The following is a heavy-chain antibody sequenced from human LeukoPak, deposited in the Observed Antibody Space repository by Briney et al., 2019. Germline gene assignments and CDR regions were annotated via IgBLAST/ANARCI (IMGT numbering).Heavy chain of an antibody. CDR2: IYTSGST. D-gene: IGHD4-11*01. CDR3: ARYTVITHYYYYYYMDV. J-gene: IGHJ6*03. CDR1: GGSISSYY. V-gene: IGHV4-4*09. Sequence: PSETLSLTCTVSGGSISSYYWSWIRQPPGKGLEWIGYIYTSGSTNYNPSLKSRVTISVDTSRNQFSLKLSSVTAADTAVYYCARYTVITHYYYYYYMDVWGKGTTVTVSS.